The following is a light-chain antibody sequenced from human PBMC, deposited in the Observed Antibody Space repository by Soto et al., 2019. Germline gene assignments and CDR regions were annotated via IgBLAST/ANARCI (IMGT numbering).Light chain of an antibody. CDR2: HTS. V-gene: IGKV1-39*01. CDR1: QSVDGR. J-gene: IGKJ2*03. Sequence: DIQMTQSPSSLSASVGDRVTITCRASQSVDGRLHWYQQRPGKAPNLLISHTSTLESGVPSRFSGSGSGTDFTLTISNLHRDDFATYYCQQSHITQYSFGQGTTLEIK. CDR3: QQSHITQYS.